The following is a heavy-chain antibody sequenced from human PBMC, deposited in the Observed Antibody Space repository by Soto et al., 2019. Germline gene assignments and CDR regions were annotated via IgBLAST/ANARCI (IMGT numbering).Heavy chain of an antibody. CDR2: ISAYNGNT. CDR1: GYTFTSYG. Sequence: GASGEVSCKASGYTFTSYGISWVRQAPGQGLEWMGWISAYNGNTNYAQKLQGRVTMTTDTSTSTAYMELRSLRSDDTAVYYCARDNVQWLASHYFDYWGQGTLVTVSS. V-gene: IGHV1-18*01. D-gene: IGHD6-19*01. J-gene: IGHJ4*02. CDR3: ARDNVQWLASHYFDY.